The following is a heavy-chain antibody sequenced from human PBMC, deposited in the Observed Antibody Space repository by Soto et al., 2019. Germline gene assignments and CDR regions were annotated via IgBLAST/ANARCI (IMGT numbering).Heavy chain of an antibody. J-gene: IGHJ4*02. CDR3: AKVGGGDGYDKGLGYFDY. Sequence: GGSLRLSCAASGFTFSSYAMSWVRQAPGKGLEWVSAISGSGGSTYYADSVKGRFTISRDNSKNTLYLQMNSLRAEDTAVYYCAKVGGGDGYDKGLGYFDYWGQGTLVTVSS. CDR2: ISGSGGST. D-gene: IGHD5-12*01. V-gene: IGHV3-23*01. CDR1: GFTFSSYA.